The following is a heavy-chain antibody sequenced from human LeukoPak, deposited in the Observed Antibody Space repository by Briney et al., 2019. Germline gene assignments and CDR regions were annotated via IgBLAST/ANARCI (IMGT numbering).Heavy chain of an antibody. CDR1: GASISSSDYY. CDR3: ASLNYYDYRFDP. J-gene: IGHJ5*02. D-gene: IGHD3-22*01. V-gene: IGHV4-39*01. CDR2: MYNSGSA. Sequence: SETLSLSCSVSGASISSSDYYWGWIRQPPGKGLEWIATMYNSGSAYYNPSLKSRVTLIVDTSKNQFSLKLTSVTAADTAVCYCASLNYYDYRFDPWGQGTLVTVSS.